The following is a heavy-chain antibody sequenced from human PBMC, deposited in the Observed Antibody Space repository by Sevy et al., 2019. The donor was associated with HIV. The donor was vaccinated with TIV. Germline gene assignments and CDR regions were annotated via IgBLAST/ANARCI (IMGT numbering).Heavy chain of an antibody. CDR1: GGSISSYY. D-gene: IGHD2-21*01. V-gene: IGHV4-59*01. CDR3: ARSHLAFCGGDCFSPYYFAS. CDR2: IYSSGSA. J-gene: IGHJ4*02. Sequence: SETLSLTCSVSGGSISSYYWNWIRQPPGKGLERIGYIYSSGSANYNPSLKSRVTISVDMSKNQFSLKLSSVTAADTAVYYCARSHLAFCGGDCFSPYYFASWGQGTLVTVSS.